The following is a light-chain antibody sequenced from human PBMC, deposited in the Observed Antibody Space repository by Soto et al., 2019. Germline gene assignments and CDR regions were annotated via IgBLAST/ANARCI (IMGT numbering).Light chain of an antibody. V-gene: IGLV2-14*01. J-gene: IGLJ2*01. CDR1: SSDVGGYNY. CDR2: DVS. Sequence: QSALTQPASGSGSPGQSITICCTGTSSDVGGYNYVSWYQQYPGKAPKLMIYDVSKRPSGVSNRFSGSKSGNTASLTISGLQAEDEADYYCSSYTSSSTSVVFGGGTKVTVL. CDR3: SSYTSSSTSVV.